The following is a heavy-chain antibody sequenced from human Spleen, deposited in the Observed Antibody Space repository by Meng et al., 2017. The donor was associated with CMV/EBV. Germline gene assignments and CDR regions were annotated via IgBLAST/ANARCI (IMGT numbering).Heavy chain of an antibody. CDR1: GYTFSTYD. V-gene: IGHV1-8*03. D-gene: IGHD3-3*01. Sequence: ASVKVSCKASGYTFSTYDINWVRQAAGQGLEWMGWMNPNSGNTGYAQKFQGRVTITRNTSISTAYMELSSLRSEDTAVYYCARVSSGPTIWNYYYYYGMDVWGQGTTVTVSS. CDR3: ARVSSGPTIWNYYYYYGMDV. CDR2: MNPNSGNT. J-gene: IGHJ6*02.